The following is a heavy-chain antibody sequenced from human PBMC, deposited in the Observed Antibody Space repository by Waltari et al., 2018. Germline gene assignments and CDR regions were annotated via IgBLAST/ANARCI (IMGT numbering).Heavy chain of an antibody. V-gene: IGHV1-69*14. J-gene: IGHJ4*02. D-gene: IGHD6-13*01. CDR1: GRTFSCYA. CDR2: ISPSLGTA. Sequence: QVQLVQSGAAVQKPGSSVKVSCKASGRTFSCYAISWVRQAPGQGLEWRGGISPSLGTANYAQKCQGRVTITADKSTSTAYMELGSLRSEDTAVYYCARGGPGGSSIDYWGQGTLVTVSS. CDR3: ARGGPGGSSIDY.